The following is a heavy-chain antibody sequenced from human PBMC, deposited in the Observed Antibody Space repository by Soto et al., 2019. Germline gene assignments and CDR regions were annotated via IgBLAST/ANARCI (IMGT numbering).Heavy chain of an antibody. J-gene: IGHJ3*02. Sequence: SETLSLAGIVSGGSISSADYYWRWVRQPPGKGLEWIGYIYYSGSTYYNPSLKSRLTISVDTSKNQFSLKLSSVTAADTAVYYCARAATGWGNASDIWGQGTMVTVSS. CDR1: GGSISSADYY. D-gene: IGHD2-15*01. CDR3: ARAATGWGNASDI. V-gene: IGHV4-30-4*01. CDR2: IYYSGST.